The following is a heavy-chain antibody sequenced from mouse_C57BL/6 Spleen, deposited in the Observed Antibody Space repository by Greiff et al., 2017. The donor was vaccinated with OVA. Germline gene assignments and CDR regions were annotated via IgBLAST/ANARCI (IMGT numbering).Heavy chain of an antibody. CDR1: GYTFTDYY. V-gene: IGHV1-75*01. J-gene: IGHJ1*03. D-gene: IGHD1-1*01. CDR2: IFPGSGST. Sequence: VQLQQSGPELVKPGASVKISCKASGYTFTDYYINWVKQRPGQGLEWIGWIFPGSGSTYYNEKFKGKATLTVDKSSSTAYMLLSSLTSEDSAVYFCAGPYYYGSSYPPWYFDVWGTGTTVTVSS. CDR3: AGPYYYGSSYPPWYFDV.